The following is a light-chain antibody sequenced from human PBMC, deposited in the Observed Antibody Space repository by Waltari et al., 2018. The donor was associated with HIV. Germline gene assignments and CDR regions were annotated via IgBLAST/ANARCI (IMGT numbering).Light chain of an antibody. CDR3: SSYAGSNKLV. Sequence: QSALTQPHSASGSPGQPVTISCTGTSSDVGGYNYVSWYQQHPGNAPNLIIYEVTARPSGVPDRFSGSKSGNTASLTVSGLQAEDEADYYCSSYAGSNKLVFGGGTKLTVV. CDR2: EVT. J-gene: IGLJ2*01. CDR1: SSDVGGYNY. V-gene: IGLV2-8*01.